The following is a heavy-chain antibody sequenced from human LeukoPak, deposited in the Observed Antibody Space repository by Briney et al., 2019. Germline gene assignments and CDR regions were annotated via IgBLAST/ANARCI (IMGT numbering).Heavy chain of an antibody. CDR2: ISSSGDII. D-gene: IGHD3-22*01. Sequence: GGSLRLSCAASGFSFSDNYMNWIRQAPGKGLEWVSQISSSGDIIHYADSVKGRFTVSRDNARNSLFLQMSSLRADDTAVYYCARANHYDEGYYFDLWGQGTLVIVSS. CDR3: ARANHYDEGYYFDL. CDR1: GFSFSDNY. V-gene: IGHV3-11*01. J-gene: IGHJ4*02.